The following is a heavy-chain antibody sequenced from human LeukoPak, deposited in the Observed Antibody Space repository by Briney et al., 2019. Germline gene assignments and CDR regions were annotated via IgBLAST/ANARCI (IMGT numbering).Heavy chain of an antibody. D-gene: IGHD1-14*01. J-gene: IGHJ4*02. CDR3: AKELGPWRKQYYFDY. CDR2: IRFDGSEK. CDR1: GFTFSTYG. Sequence: GGSLRLSCAASGFTFSTYGMHWVRQAPGKGPEWVAFIRFDGSEKYNADSVRGRFTVSRDNSKNTLFLQMNSLRTEDTALYYCAKELGPWRKQYYFDYWGQGTLVTVSS. V-gene: IGHV3-30*02.